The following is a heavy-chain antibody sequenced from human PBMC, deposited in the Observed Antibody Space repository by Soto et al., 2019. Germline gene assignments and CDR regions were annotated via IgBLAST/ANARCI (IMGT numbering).Heavy chain of an antibody. Sequence: VSVKVSCKASGYTFTSYAMHWVRQAPGQRLEWMGWINAGNGNTKYSQKFQGRVTITRDTSASTAYMELSSLRSEDTAVYYCARGITLPTPLDYWGQGTLVTVS. CDR3: ARGITLPTPLDY. CDR2: INAGNGNT. V-gene: IGHV1-3*01. CDR1: GYTFTSYA. D-gene: IGHD1-20*01. J-gene: IGHJ4*02.